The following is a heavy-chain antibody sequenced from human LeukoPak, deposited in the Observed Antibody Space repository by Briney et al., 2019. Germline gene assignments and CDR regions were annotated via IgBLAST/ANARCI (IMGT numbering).Heavy chain of an antibody. CDR2: ISAYNGNT. Sequence: ASVKVSCKASGYTFTSYGISWVRQAPGQGLEWMGWISAYNGNTNYAQKLQGRVTMTTDTSTSTAYMELRSLRSDDTAVYYCARVEGLDITMVRGAFSVFGPRETNFDYWGREPWSPSPQ. J-gene: IGHJ4*02. V-gene: IGHV1-18*04. CDR1: GYTFTSYG. CDR3: ARVEGLDITMVRGAFSVFGPRETNFDY. D-gene: IGHD3-10*01.